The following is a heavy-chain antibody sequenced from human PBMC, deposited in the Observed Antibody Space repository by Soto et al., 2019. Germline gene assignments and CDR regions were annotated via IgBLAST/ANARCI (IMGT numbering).Heavy chain of an antibody. V-gene: IGHV4-59*01. J-gene: IGHJ3*02. CDR2: IYYSGST. CDR3: ASTLSRITIFGVVIDAFDI. CDR1: GGSISSYY. Sequence: SETLSLTCTVSGGSISSYYWSWIRQPPGKGLEWIGYIYYSGSTNYNPSLKSRVTISVDTSKNQFSLKLSSVTAADTAVYYCASTLSRITIFGVVIDAFDIWGQGTMVTVSS. D-gene: IGHD3-3*01.